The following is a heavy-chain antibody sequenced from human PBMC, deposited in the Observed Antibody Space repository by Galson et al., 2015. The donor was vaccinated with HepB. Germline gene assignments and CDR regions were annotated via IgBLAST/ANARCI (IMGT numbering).Heavy chain of an antibody. CDR1: GFTFSSYG. Sequence: SLRLSCAASGFTFSSYGMHWVRQAPGKGLEWVAVIWYDGSNKYYADSVKGRFTISRDNSKNTLYLQMNSLRAEDTAVYYCARDRDGYNYPDYWGQGTLVTVSS. D-gene: IGHD5-24*01. CDR3: ARDRDGYNYPDY. V-gene: IGHV3-33*08. CDR2: IWYDGSNK. J-gene: IGHJ4*02.